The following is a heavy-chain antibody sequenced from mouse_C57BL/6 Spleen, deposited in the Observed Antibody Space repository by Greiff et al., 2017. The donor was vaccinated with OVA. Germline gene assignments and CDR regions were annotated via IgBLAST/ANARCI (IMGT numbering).Heavy chain of an antibody. V-gene: IGHV1-4*01. CDR2: INPSSGYT. CDR1: GYTFTSYT. Sequence: QVQLKQSGAELARPGASVKMSCKASGYTFTSYTMHWVKQRPGQGLEWIGYINPSSGYTKYNQKFKVKATLTADKSSSTAYMQLSSLTSEDSAVYYCARSGDYDEFAYWGQGTLVTVSA. CDR3: ARSGDYDEFAY. J-gene: IGHJ3*01. D-gene: IGHD2-4*01.